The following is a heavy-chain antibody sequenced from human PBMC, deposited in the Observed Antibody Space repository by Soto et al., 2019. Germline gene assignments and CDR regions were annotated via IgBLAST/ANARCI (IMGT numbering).Heavy chain of an antibody. CDR3: SREGRNSRRPWYYYYYVDA. Sequence: GASVKVSCKASGYTFTSYYMHWVRQAPGQGLEWMGIINPSGGSTSYAQKFQGRVTMTRDTSTSTVYMELSSLRSEDTAVYYCSREGRNSRRPWYYYYYVDAWGKGTTVTVSS. D-gene: IGHD6-13*01. CDR2: INPSGGST. CDR1: GYTFTSYY. V-gene: IGHV1-46*03. J-gene: IGHJ6*03.